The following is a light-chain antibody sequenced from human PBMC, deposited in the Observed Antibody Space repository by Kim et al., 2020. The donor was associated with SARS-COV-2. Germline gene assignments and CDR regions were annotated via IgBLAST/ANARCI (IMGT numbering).Light chain of an antibody. CDR1: SSDVGTYNR. V-gene: IGLV2-18*02. J-gene: IGLJ2*01. Sequence: GPSVTISCTGTSSDVGTYNRVSWYQQSPGTAPKLMIYEVSNRPSGVPDRFSGSKSGNTASLTISGLQADDEANYYCSSYTSSNIVVFGGGTQLTVL. CDR3: SSYTSSNIVV. CDR2: EVS.